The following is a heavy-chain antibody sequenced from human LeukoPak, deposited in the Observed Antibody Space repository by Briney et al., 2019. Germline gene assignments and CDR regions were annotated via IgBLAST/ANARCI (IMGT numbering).Heavy chain of an antibody. CDR2: INHSGST. CDR3: ARGSFGYVGSSRYYYYGMDV. CDR1: GGSISSYY. D-gene: IGHD3-10*01. V-gene: IGHV4-34*01. Sequence: SETLSLTCTVSGGSISSYYWSWIRQPPGKGLEWIGEINHSGSTNYNPSLKSRVTISVDTSKNQFSLKLSSVTAADTAVYYCARGSFGYVGSSRYYYYGMDVWGQGTTVTVSS. J-gene: IGHJ6*02.